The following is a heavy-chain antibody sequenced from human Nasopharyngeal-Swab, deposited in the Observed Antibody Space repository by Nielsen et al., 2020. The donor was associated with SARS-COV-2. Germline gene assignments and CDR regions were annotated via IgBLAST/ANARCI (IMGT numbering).Heavy chain of an antibody. Sequence: WVRQAPGQGLEWMGGIIPILGTANYAQKFQGRVTITADESTSTAYMELSSLRSEDTAVYYCARDIFSITMVQGVIHYYYGMDVWGQGTTVTVSS. CDR3: ARDIFSITMVQGVIHYYYGMDV. J-gene: IGHJ6*02. D-gene: IGHD3-10*01. CDR2: IIPILGTA. V-gene: IGHV1-69*01.